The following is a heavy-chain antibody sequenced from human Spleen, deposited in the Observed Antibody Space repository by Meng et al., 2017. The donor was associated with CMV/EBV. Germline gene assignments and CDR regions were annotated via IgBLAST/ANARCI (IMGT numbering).Heavy chain of an antibody. CDR3: ARVVVPAVIDAFDI. V-gene: IGHV3-21*04. Sequence: GGSLRLSCAASGFTFSTYSMNWVRQAPGKGLEWVSSISSRSNYIYYADSVKGRFTISRDNAKNSLYLQMNNLRAEDTAVYYCARVVVPAVIDAFDIWGQGTMVTVSS. D-gene: IGHD2-2*01. J-gene: IGHJ3*02. CDR2: ISSRSNYI. CDR1: GFTFSTYS.